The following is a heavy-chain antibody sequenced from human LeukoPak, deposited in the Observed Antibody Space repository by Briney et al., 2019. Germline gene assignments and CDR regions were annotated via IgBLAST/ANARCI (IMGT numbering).Heavy chain of an antibody. V-gene: IGHV4-61*01. Sequence: SETLSLTCTVSGGSISSSSYYWSWIRQPPGKGLEWIGYIYYSGSTNYNPSLKSRITISVDTSKNQFSLKLSSVIAADTAVYYCARVRYSSGWYLADYWGQGTLVTVSS. J-gene: IGHJ4*02. CDR2: IYYSGST. CDR1: GGSISSSSYY. D-gene: IGHD6-19*01. CDR3: ARVRYSSGWYLADY.